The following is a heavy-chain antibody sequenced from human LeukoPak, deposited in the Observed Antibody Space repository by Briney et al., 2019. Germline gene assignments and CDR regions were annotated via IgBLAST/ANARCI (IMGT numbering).Heavy chain of an antibody. J-gene: IGHJ6*02. V-gene: IGHV3-48*04. CDR2: ISGSSDTI. D-gene: IGHD1-1*01. Sequence: GGSLRLSCAVSGFIFSSYSLNWVRQAPGKGLEWISYISGSSDTIFYADSVKGRFTVSRDNAKNSLYLQMDSLRAEDTAVYYCARAIERNRDYYGLDVWGQGTTATVSS. CDR1: GFIFSSYS. CDR3: ARAIERNRDYYGLDV.